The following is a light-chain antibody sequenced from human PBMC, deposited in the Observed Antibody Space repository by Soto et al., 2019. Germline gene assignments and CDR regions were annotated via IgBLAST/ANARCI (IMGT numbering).Light chain of an antibody. CDR3: QQYDNLPLT. Sequence: DIHMTQSPSSLSASVGDRVTITCQASQDIRNYLNWYQQKPGKAPKLLIYDASNLETGVPSRFSGSGSGTDFTFTISSLRPEDIATYYCQQYDNLPLTFGGGTKVDIK. V-gene: IGKV1-33*01. J-gene: IGKJ4*01. CDR2: DAS. CDR1: QDIRNY.